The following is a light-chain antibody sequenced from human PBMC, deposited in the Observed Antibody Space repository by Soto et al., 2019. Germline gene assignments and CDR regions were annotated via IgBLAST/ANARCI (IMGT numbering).Light chain of an antibody. CDR2: LGS. Sequence: DIVMTQSPLSLPVTPGEPASISCRSSQSLLHSNGYNYLDWYLQKPGQSPQLLIYLGSNRASGVPDRFSGSGSGTEFTLTISSLQPDDFATYYCQQYNSYPYTFGQGTKVDIK. CDR3: QQYNSYPYT. V-gene: IGKV2-28*01. CDR1: QSLLHSNGYNY. J-gene: IGKJ2*01.